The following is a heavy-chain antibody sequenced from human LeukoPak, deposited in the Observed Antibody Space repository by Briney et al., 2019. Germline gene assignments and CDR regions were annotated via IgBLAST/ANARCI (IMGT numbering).Heavy chain of an antibody. J-gene: IGHJ4*02. CDR2: IGGNSDFT. CDR3: AKPEASGNFYYTLDY. Sequence: GSLRLSCAASGFTFSSYSMNWVRQAPVKGLEWVSSIGGNSDFTYYTDSVKGRFTISRDNSRNTLYLQINSLRAEDTAIYYCAKPEASGNFYYTLDYWGQGTLVTVSS. CDR1: GFTFSSYS. V-gene: IGHV3-23*01. D-gene: IGHD1-26*01.